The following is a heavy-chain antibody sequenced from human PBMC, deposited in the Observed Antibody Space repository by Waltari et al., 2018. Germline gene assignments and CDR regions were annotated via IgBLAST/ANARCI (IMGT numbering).Heavy chain of an antibody. CDR1: GDSITSASY. J-gene: IGHJ4*02. CDR3: ARHESAHYGGFDS. D-gene: IGHD4-17*01. V-gene: IGHV4-38-2*01. CDR2: VYHFGSA. Sequence: QVQLQESGPGLVKPSETLSLTCAVSGDSITSASYWCWIRQPPGKGLEWIGYVYHFGSASYNPSLKSRVTMSVDTSKRQFSLNLSSVTAADTAVYYCARHESAHYGGFDSWGRGTLVTVSA.